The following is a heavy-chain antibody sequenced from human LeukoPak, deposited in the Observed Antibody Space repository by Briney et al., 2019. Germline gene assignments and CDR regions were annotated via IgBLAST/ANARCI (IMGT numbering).Heavy chain of an antibody. V-gene: IGHV3-33*08. D-gene: IGHD2-15*01. CDR2: ISDNGRTT. Sequence: PGRSVRLSCAASGFTFSNFGLNWVRQAPGKGLEWVAFISDNGRTTFYLESVEGLFTISRDDSKTTLYLQMNSLRVEDTAVYYCARDRIGKYSIDYWGQGTLVTVPP. CDR3: ARDRIGKYSIDY. CDR1: GFTFSNFG. J-gene: IGHJ4*02.